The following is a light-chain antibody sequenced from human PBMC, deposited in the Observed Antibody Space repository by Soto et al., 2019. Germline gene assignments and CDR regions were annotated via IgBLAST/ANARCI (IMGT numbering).Light chain of an antibody. CDR3: ETWDSNVV. CDR1: SGHSSYI. Sequence: QFVLTQSSSACASLGSSVKLTCTLSSGHSSYIIAWHQQQPGKAPRYLMKLEGSGSYNKGSGVPDRFSGSSSGADRYLTISNLQSEDEADYYCETWDSNVVFGGGTKLTVL. CDR2: LEGSGSY. J-gene: IGLJ2*01. V-gene: IGLV4-60*03.